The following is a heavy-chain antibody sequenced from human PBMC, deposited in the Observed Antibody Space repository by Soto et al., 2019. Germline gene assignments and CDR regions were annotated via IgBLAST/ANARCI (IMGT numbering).Heavy chain of an antibody. CDR3: ARAEATYDFWSGYPQLGGMDV. D-gene: IGHD3-3*01. J-gene: IGHJ6*02. CDR2: IYHSGST. Sequence: PSETLSLTCAVSGGSISSGGYSWSWIRQPPGKGLEWIGYIYHSGSTYYNPSLKSRVTISVDRSKNQFSLKLSSVTAADTAVYYCARAEATYDFWSGYPQLGGMDVWGQGTTVTVSS. CDR1: GGSISSGGYS. V-gene: IGHV4-30-2*01.